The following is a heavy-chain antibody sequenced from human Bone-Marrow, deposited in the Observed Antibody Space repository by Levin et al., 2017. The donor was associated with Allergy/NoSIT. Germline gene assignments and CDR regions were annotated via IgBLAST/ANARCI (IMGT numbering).Heavy chain of an antibody. CDR1: GGSISGGDYY. Sequence: SETLSLTCTVSGGSISGGDYYWSWIRQPPGKGLEWVGYVSHSGSTEYNPSLESRISISIDTSTKQLSLKLTSVTVADTAVYYCAQRLDLHWYFDLWGRGTLVTVSP. D-gene: IGHD3/OR15-3a*01. CDR3: AQRLDLHWYFDL. CDR2: VSHSGST. V-gene: IGHV4-30-4*01. J-gene: IGHJ2*01.